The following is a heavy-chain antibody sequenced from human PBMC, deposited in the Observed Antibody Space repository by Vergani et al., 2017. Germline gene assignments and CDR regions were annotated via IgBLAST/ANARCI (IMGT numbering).Heavy chain of an antibody. J-gene: IGHJ4*02. V-gene: IGHV4-39*07. D-gene: IGHD2-21*01. Sequence: QVQLQESGPGLVKPSQTLSLTCTVSGGSISSGSYYWGWIRQPPGKGLEWIGSIYYSGSTYYNPSLKSRVTISVDTSKNQFSLKLSSVTAADTAVYYCARGNVVVIYFDYWGQGTLVTVSS. CDR3: ARGNVVVIYFDY. CDR2: IYYSGST. CDR1: GGSISSGSYY.